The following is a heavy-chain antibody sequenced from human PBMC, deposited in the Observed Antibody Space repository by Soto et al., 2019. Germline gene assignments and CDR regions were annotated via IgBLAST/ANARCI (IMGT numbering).Heavy chain of an antibody. CDR2: ISSSSSYI. D-gene: IGHD3-3*01. CDR3: ARDGEVNYDFWSGYSSDY. J-gene: IGHJ4*02. CDR1: GFTFSSYS. V-gene: IGHV3-21*01. Sequence: EVQLVESGGGLVKPGGSLRLSCAASGFTFSSYSMNWVRQAPGKGLEWVSSISSSSSYIYYADSVKGRFTISRDNAKNSLYLQMNSLRAEDTAVYYCARDGEVNYDFWSGYSSDYWGQGTLVTVSS.